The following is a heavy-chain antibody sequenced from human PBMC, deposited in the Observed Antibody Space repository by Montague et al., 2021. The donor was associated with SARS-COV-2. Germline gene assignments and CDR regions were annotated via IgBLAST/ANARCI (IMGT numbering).Heavy chain of an antibody. J-gene: IGHJ4*02. D-gene: IGHD3-10*01. CDR3: LNYHGSGSYGDF. V-gene: IGHV3-23*01. Sequence: SRSLSWSASGFTFSTYAMTWVRQAPGKGLEWVSSISASGVRTHYPDSVKGRFTISRDNSKNTLYLQMSSLRAEDTAVYFCLNYHGSGSYGDFWGQGTLVTVSP. CDR2: ISASGVRT. CDR1: GFTFSTYA.